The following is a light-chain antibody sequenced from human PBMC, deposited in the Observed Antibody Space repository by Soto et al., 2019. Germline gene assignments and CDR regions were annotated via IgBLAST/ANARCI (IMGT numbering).Light chain of an antibody. CDR2: DVS. Sequence: QSALTQPASVSGSPGQSITISCTGTSSDVGGYNYVSWYQQHPGKAPKLMIYDVSKRPSGVPDRFSGSKSGNTASLTISGLQAEDEAYYYCCSYASSYLFGGGTKHTVL. CDR3: CSYASSYL. J-gene: IGLJ2*01. CDR1: SSDVGGYNY. V-gene: IGLV2-11*01.